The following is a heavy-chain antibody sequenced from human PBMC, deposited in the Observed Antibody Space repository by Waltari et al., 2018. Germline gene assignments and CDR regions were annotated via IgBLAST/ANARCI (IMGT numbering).Heavy chain of an antibody. J-gene: IGHJ1*01. V-gene: IGHV4-39*07. CDR2: IYYSGST. CDR1: GRPISSSSYY. CDR3: ARDWSGYYIIPSGL. Sequence: QLQLQESGPGLVKPSETLSLTCTVSGRPISSSSYYWGWIRPPPGKGLEWIGSIYYSGSTYYNPSLKSRVTISVDTSKNQFSLKLSSVTAADTAVYYCARDWSGYYIIPSGLWGQGTLVTVSS. D-gene: IGHD3-3*01.